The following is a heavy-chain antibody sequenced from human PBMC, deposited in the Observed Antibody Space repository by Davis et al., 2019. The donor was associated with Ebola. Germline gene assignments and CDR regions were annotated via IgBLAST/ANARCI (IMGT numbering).Heavy chain of an antibody. CDR2: INHSGST. V-gene: IGHV4-34*01. CDR1: GGSISSYY. CDR3: ARSPYSSGWYRHDY. J-gene: IGHJ4*02. Sequence: SETLSLTCTVSGGSISSYYWSWIRQPPGKGLEWIGEINHSGSTNYNPSLKSRVTISVDTSKNQFSLKLSSVTAADTAVYYCARSPYSSGWYRHDYWGQGTLVTVSS. D-gene: IGHD6-19*01.